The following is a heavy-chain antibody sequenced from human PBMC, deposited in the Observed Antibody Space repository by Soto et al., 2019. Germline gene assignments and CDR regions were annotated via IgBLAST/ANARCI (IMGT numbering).Heavy chain of an antibody. CDR3: AREIERLLGY. J-gene: IGHJ4*02. V-gene: IGHV3-30-3*01. D-gene: IGHD3-3*01. CDR2: ISYDGSNK. Sequence: QVQLVESGGGVVQPGRSLRLSCAASGFTFSSYAMHWVRQAPGKGLEWVAVISYDGSNKYYADSVKGRFTISRDNSKNTLYLHMNRLRAEDTAVYYCAREIERLLGYWGQGTLVTVSS. CDR1: GFTFSSYA.